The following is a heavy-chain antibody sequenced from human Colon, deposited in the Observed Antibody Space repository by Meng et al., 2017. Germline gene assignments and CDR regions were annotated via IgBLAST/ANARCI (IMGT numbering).Heavy chain of an antibody. CDR1: GDMFSSNSAA. D-gene: IGHD3-22*01. CDR3: ARDSSSSAYSPFDY. J-gene: IGHJ4*02. V-gene: IGHV6-1*01. CDR2: TYYRSKWYN. Sequence: VQLHRSVPGPVKPPQTLSRTQSIPGDMFSSNSAAWNWIRQSPSRGLEWLRRTYYRSKWYNDYAVSVERRITINPDTSKNQFSLQLNSVTPEDTAVYYCARDSSSSAYSPFDYWGQGTLVTVSS.